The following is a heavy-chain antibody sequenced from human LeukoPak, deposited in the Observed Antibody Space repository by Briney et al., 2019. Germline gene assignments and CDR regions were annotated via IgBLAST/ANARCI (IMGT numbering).Heavy chain of an antibody. CDR1: GGSISSYY. Sequence: SETLSLTCTVSGGSISSYYWSWIRQPPGKGLEWFGYIDYSGSTAYNPSLNGRAAVSVDTSKNQFSLKLRSVTAADTAVYYCARLNGGNWGPGILVTVSS. D-gene: IGHD4-23*01. V-gene: IGHV4-59*08. CDR3: ARLNGGN. CDR2: IDYSGST. J-gene: IGHJ4*02.